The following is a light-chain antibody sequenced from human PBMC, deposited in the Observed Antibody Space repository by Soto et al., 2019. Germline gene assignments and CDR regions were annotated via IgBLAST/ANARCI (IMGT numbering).Light chain of an antibody. CDR2: AAS. V-gene: IGKV1-39*01. CDR1: QSISTY. J-gene: IGKJ1*01. Sequence: DIHMTQSPSSLSASVGVRVSITCRASQSISTYLNWYQQKPGKVPRLLIYAASSLQSGVPSRFSGSGSGTDFTLTISSLQPEDFATYYCQQSYIAPWTFGQGTKVDIK. CDR3: QQSYIAPWT.